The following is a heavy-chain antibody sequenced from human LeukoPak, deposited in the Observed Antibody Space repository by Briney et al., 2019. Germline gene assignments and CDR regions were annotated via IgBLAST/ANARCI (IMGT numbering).Heavy chain of an antibody. CDR2: ISYDGSNK. J-gene: IGHJ4*02. CDR1: GFTFSSYG. Sequence: GRSLRLSCAASGFTFSSYGMHWVRQAPGKGLEWVAVISYDGSNKYYADSVKGRFTISRDNSKNTLYLQMNSLRAEDTAVYYYAIFSRTYYYDSSGGNDYWGQGTLVTVSS. CDR3: AIFSRTYYYDSSGGNDY. V-gene: IGHV3-30*03. D-gene: IGHD3-22*01.